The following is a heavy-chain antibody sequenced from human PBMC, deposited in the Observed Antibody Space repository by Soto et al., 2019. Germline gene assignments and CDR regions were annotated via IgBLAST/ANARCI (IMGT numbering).Heavy chain of an antibody. J-gene: IGHJ4*02. D-gene: IGHD6-6*01. V-gene: IGHV3-30*18. CDR2: ISYDGSNK. CDR1: GFTFSSYG. Sequence: PGGSLRLSCAASGFTFSSYGMHWVRQAPGKGLEWVAVISYDGSNKYYADSVKGRFTISRDNSKNTLYLQMNSLRAEDTAVYYCAKELDLDYSSSWKGFTNPDYWGQGTLVTVSS. CDR3: AKELDLDYSSSWKGFTNPDY.